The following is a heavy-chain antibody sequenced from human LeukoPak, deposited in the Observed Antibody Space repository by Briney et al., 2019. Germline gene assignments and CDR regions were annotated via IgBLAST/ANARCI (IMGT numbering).Heavy chain of an antibody. Sequence: SETLSLTCTVSGGSIRSTNYYWAWIRHPPGKGMEWIGGSGSTVYTPSLKSRVTISVDTSNNQFSLKLSSVTAADTAVYYCARNMSYDDVWGSYRPSVAFDIWGQGTMVTVSS. D-gene: IGHD3-16*02. CDR3: ARNMSYDDVWGSYRPSVAFDI. V-gene: IGHV4-39*01. CDR2: SGST. CDR1: GGSIRSTNYY. J-gene: IGHJ3*02.